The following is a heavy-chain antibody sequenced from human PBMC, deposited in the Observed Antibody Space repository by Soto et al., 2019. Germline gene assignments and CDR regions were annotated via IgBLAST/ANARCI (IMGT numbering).Heavy chain of an antibody. CDR2: ISAYNGNT. J-gene: IGHJ3*02. CDR3: AYFGDLRDAFDI. D-gene: IGHD3-16*01. Sequence: QVQLVQSGAEVKKPGDSVKVSCKASGYTFTSYGIGWVRQAPGQGLEWMGWISAYNGNTNYAQKLQGRVTMTTDTSTSTAYVELRSLRSDDTAVYYCAYFGDLRDAFDIWGQGTMVTVSS. CDR1: GYTFTSYG. V-gene: IGHV1-18*01.